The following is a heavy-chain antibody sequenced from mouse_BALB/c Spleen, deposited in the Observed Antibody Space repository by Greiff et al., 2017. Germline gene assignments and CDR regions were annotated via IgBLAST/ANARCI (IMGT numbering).Heavy chain of an antibody. J-gene: IGHJ4*01. V-gene: IGHV3-2*02. D-gene: IGHD3-3*01. CDR1: GYSITSDYV. CDR2: ISYSGST. Sequence: VQLKESGPGLVKPSQSLSLTCTVTGYSITSDYVWNWIRQLTGNKVEWMGYISYSGSTSYNPSLKSRISITRDTSKNQFFLQLNSVTTEDTATYSCARQGRYYYAMDYWGQGTSVTVSS. CDR3: ARQGRYYYAMDY.